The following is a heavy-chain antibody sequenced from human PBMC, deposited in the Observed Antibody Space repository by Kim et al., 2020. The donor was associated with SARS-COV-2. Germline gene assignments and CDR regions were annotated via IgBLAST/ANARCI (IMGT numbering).Heavy chain of an antibody. Sequence: GGSLRLSCATSGFMFRSYGMFWVRQAPGKGLEWLAVMWYDGSNEYYGDSVKGRFKISRDNSKNTLYLQMNSLRGEDTAVYYCARRATSSNRFDPWGQGTLVTVSS. D-gene: IGHD2-2*01. J-gene: IGHJ5*02. CDR1: GFMFRSYG. CDR3: ARRATSSNRFDP. CDR2: MWYDGSNE. V-gene: IGHV3-33*07.